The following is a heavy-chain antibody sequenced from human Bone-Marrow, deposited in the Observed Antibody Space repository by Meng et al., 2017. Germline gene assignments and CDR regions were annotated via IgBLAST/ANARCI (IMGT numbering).Heavy chain of an antibody. V-gene: IGHV3-49*04. CDR1: GFTFSNAW. CDR2: IRSKAYGGTT. J-gene: IGHJ4*02. CDR3: TLTYYYGSGSYN. D-gene: IGHD3-10*01. Sequence: GESLKISCAASGFTFSNAWMTWVRQAPGKGLEWVGFIRSKAYGGTTEYAASVKGRFTISRDDSKSIAYLQMNSLKTEDTAVYYCTLTYYYGSGSYNWGQGTLVTVSS.